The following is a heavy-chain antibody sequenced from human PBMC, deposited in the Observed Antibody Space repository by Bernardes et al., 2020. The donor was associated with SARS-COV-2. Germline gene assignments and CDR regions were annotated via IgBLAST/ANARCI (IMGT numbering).Heavy chain of an antibody. D-gene: IGHD3-16*01. CDR1: GFTFSSYG. J-gene: IGHJ4*02. CDR2: ISYDGSNK. CDR3: AKDFAFGGEGENDY. V-gene: IGHV3-30*18. Sequence: GGSLRLSCAASGFTFSSYGMHWVRQAPGKGLEWVAVISYDGSNKYYADSVKGRFTISRDNSKNTLYLQMNSLRAEDTAVYYCAKDFAFGGEGENDYWGQGPLVTVSS.